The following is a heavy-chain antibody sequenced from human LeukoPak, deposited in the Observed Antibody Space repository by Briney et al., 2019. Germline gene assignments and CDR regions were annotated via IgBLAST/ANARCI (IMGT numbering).Heavy chain of an antibody. Sequence: PSETLSLTCTVSGGSISSYYWSWIRQPPGKGLEWIGYIYYSGSTNYNSSLKSRVTISVDTSKNQFSLKLSSVTAADTAVYYCASARGGYWYFDLWGRGTLVTVSS. V-gene: IGHV4-59*08. D-gene: IGHD4-23*01. CDR1: GGSISSYY. CDR2: IYYSGST. J-gene: IGHJ2*01. CDR3: ASARGGYWYFDL.